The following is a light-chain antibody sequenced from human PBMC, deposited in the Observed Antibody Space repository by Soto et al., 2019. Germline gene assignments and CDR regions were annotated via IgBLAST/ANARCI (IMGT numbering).Light chain of an antibody. J-gene: IGKJ1*01. V-gene: IGKV1-5*01. CDR2: DAS. CDR3: QQQGA. Sequence: DIQMTQSPSTLSASVGDRVTITCRASQSISSWFAWYQQKPGKAPKLLIYDASSLESGVTSRFSGSGSGTEFTLPISSLQPDDFSTYYCQQQGAFGQGTKVEI. CDR1: QSISSW.